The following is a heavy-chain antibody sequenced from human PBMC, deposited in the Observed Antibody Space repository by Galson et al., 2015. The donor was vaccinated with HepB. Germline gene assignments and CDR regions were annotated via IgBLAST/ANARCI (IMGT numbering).Heavy chain of an antibody. J-gene: IGHJ4*02. V-gene: IGHV1-46*01. Sequence: SVKVSCKASGYTFTSYYMHWVRQAPGQGLEWMGTINPSGGSTSYAQKFQGRVTMTRDTSTSTVYMELSSLRSEDTAVYYCARVGSNGPGHYWGQGTLVTVPS. CDR3: ARVGSNGPGHY. D-gene: IGHD4-11*01. CDR1: GYTFTSYY. CDR2: INPSGGST.